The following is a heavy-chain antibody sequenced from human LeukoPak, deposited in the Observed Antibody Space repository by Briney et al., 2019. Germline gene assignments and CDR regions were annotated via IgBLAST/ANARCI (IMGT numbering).Heavy chain of an antibody. CDR1: GYSISSGYR. D-gene: IGHD3-22*01. CDR3: VRSYYYDSYYFDY. V-gene: IGHV4-38-2*01. J-gene: IGHJ4*02. Sequence: SETLSLTCAVSGYSISSGYRWGWIRQPPGKGLEWIGTIYHSGTTHNDPSLKSRVTISVDTSKNQFSLKLSSVTAADTAVYYCVRSYYYDSYYFDYWGQGTLVTVSS. CDR2: IYHSGTT.